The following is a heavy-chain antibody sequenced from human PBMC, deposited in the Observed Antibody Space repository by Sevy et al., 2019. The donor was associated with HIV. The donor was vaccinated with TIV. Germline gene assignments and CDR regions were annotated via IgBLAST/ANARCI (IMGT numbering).Heavy chain of an antibody. CDR1: GFTFDDYA. J-gene: IGHJ6*02. CDR2: ISWDSGRI. CDR3: VKDTGAGYYDSSGSVYYYYGMDV. V-gene: IGHV3-9*01. D-gene: IGHD3-22*01. Sequence: GGSLRLSCAASGFTFDDYAMHWVRQAPGKGLEWVSGISWDSGRIGYADSVKGRFTISRDNAKNYLYLQMNSLRAEDTALYYCVKDTGAGYYDSSGSVYYYYGMDVWGQGTTVTVSS.